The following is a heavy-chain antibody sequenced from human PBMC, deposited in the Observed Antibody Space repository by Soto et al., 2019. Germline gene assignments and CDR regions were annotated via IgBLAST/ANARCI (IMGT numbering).Heavy chain of an antibody. J-gene: IGHJ4*02. Sequence: GGSLRLSCEASGFTFSTSAMSWVRQAPGEGLEWVSTISGSGGGKYYADSVNGRFTISGDNSKNTLFLQMNSLRAEDTALYYWARNWGIFDYWGQGTLVTVSS. CDR3: ARNWGIFDY. CDR1: GFTFSTSA. D-gene: IGHD7-27*01. V-gene: IGHV3-23*01. CDR2: ISGSGGGK.